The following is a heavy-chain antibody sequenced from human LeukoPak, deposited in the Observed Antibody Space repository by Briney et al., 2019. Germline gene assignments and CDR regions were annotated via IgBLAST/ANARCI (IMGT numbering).Heavy chain of an antibody. CDR1: GFTFSSYA. CDR3: AKGNDFWSGYHYYYYMDV. CDR2: ICGSGGST. Sequence: GGSLRLSCAAPGFTFSSYAMSWVRQAPGKGLEWVSAICGSGGSTYYADSVKGRFTISRDNSKNTLYLQMNSLRAEDTAVYYCAKGNDFWSGYHYYYYMDVWGKGTTVTVSS. D-gene: IGHD3-3*01. V-gene: IGHV3-23*01. J-gene: IGHJ6*03.